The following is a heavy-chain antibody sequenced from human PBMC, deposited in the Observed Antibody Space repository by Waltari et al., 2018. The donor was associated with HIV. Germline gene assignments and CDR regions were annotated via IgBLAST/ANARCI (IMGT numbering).Heavy chain of an antibody. V-gene: IGHV4-34*01. CDR2: INHSGST. Sequence: QVQLQQWGAGLLKPSETLSLTCAVYGGSFRGYYWSWIRQPPGEGLEWIGEINHSGSTNYNPSLKSRVTISVDTSKNQFSLKLSSVTAADTAVYYCALEVYCSGGSCYTGNAFDIWGQGTMVTVSS. CDR1: GGSFRGYY. CDR3: ALEVYCSGGSCYTGNAFDI. J-gene: IGHJ3*02. D-gene: IGHD2-15*01.